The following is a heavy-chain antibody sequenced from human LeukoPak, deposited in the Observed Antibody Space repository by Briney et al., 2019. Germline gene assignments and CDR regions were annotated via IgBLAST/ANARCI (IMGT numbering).Heavy chain of an antibody. Sequence: SETLSLTCAVYGGSFSGYYWSWIRQPPGKGLEWIGEINHSGSTNYNPPLKSRVTISVDTSKNQFSLKLSSVTAADTAVYYCARARPRYSSSWYRRGNWFDPWGQGTLVTVSS. J-gene: IGHJ5*02. CDR3: ARARPRYSSSWYRRGNWFDP. CDR1: GGSFSGYY. D-gene: IGHD6-13*01. CDR2: INHSGST. V-gene: IGHV4-34*01.